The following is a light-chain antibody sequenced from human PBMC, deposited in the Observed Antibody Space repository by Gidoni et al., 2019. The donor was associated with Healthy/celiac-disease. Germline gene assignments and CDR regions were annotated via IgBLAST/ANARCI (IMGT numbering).Light chain of an antibody. V-gene: IGKV1-39*01. CDR2: AAS. J-gene: IGKJ5*01. Sequence: DIQMTQSPSSLSASVGDRVTITCRASQSISSYLNWYQQKPGKAPKLLIYAASSLQSGVPSRFSGSGSGTDFTLTISSLQPEDFATYYCQQSYSTPSIXVXQGTRLEIK. CDR1: QSISSY. CDR3: QQSYSTPSIX.